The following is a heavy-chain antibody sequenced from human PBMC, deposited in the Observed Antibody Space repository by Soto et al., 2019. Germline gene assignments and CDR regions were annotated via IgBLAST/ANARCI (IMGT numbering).Heavy chain of an antibody. Sequence: GGSLRLSCAASGFTFSSYAMSWVRQAPGKGLEWVSAISGSGGSTYYADSVKGRFTISRDNSKNTLYLQMNSLRAEDTAVYYCAKILPSHEYYYGSGSYYKGAFDIWGQGTMVTVSS. V-gene: IGHV3-23*01. CDR3: AKILPSHEYYYGSGSYYKGAFDI. CDR1: GFTFSSYA. J-gene: IGHJ3*02. CDR2: ISGSGGST. D-gene: IGHD3-10*01.